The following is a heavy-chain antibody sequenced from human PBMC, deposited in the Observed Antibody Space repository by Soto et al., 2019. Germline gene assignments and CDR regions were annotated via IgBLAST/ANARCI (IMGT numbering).Heavy chain of an antibody. J-gene: IGHJ1*01. CDR2: TSYDGSGK. Sequence: QVQLVESGGGVVQPGTSLRVSCVRSGFTFRSYVIHWVRQAPGKGLEWVALTSYDGSGKYYGDSVRGRFTISRDNSRNTVDLQMDSLRLEDTALYYCARWGTTGGLDVWGQGTLVSVSS. V-gene: IGHV3-30*19. CDR1: GFTFRSYV. CDR3: ARWGTTGGLDV. D-gene: IGHD3-16*01.